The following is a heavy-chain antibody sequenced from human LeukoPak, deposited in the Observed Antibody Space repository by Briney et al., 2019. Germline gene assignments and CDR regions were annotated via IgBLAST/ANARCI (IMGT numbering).Heavy chain of an antibody. J-gene: IGHJ4*02. CDR1: GFTFTSYY. CDR2: FDPEDGET. CDR3: ATERTYSSSWYYYY. D-gene: IGHD6-13*01. Sequence: GASVKVSCKASGFTFTSYYMHWVRQAPGKGLEWMGGFDPEDGETIYAQKFQGRVTMTEDTSTDTAYMELSSLRSEDTAVYYCATERTYSSSWYYYYWGQGTLVTVSS. V-gene: IGHV1-24*01.